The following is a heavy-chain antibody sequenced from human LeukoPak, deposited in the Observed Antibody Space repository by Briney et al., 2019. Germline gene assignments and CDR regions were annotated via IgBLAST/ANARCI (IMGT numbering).Heavy chain of an antibody. V-gene: IGHV3-53*01. J-gene: IGHJ3*02. D-gene: IGHD3-10*01. CDR1: GFTVSSNY. Sequence: GGSLSLLCAASGFTVSSNYMSWVRQAPGKGLEWVSVIYSGGSTYYADSVKGRFTISRDNPKNTLYLQMNSLRAEDTAVYYCASASVWFGELADAFDIWGQGTMVTVSS. CDR3: ASASVWFGELADAFDI. CDR2: IYSGGST.